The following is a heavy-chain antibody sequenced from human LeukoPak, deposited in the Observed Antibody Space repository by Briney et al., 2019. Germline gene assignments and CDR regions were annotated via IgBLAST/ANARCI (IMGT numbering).Heavy chain of an antibody. CDR1: GYTFSNYG. Sequence: GRSLGLSCEASGYTFSNYGMHWVRQAPGKGLEWVAVIWYDGSKKNYADSVKGRFTISRDNSKNTLYLQMNSLRAEDTAVYYCARDTVEVDYWGQGTLVTVSS. D-gene: IGHD4-11*01. CDR2: IWYDGSKK. J-gene: IGHJ4*02. CDR3: ARDTVEVDY. V-gene: IGHV3-33*01.